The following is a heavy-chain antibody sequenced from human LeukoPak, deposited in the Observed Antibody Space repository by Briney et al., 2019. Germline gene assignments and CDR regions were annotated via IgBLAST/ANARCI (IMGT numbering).Heavy chain of an antibody. D-gene: IGHD3-22*01. CDR3: AREYYDSSGYYYFDY. CDR1: GFTVSSNY. V-gene: IGHV3-53*01. CDR2: IYSGAST. Sequence: HPGGSLRLSCAASGFTVSSNYMSWVRQAPGKGLEWVSVIYSGASTYYADSVKGRFTISRDNSKNTLYLQMNSLRAEDTAVYYCAREYYDSSGYYYFDYWGQGTLVTVSS. J-gene: IGHJ4*02.